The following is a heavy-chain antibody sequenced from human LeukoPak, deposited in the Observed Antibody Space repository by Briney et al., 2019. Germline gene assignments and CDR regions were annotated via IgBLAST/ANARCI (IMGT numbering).Heavy chain of an antibody. CDR3: AKGIELWLTYFDH. CDR2: ISGNGGST. D-gene: IGHD5-18*01. V-gene: IGHV3-23*01. Sequence: GGSLRLSCVASGFTFSSYVMNWVRRAPGKGLEWVSAISGNGGSTYYADSVNGRFTISRDNSKNTLSLQMNSLRAEDTAVYYCAKGIELWLTYFDHWGQGTLVTASS. J-gene: IGHJ4*02. CDR1: GFTFSSYV.